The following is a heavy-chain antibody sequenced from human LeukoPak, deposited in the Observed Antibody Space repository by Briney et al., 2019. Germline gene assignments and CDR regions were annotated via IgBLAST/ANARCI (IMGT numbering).Heavy chain of an antibody. CDR2: INHSGSI. J-gene: IGHJ2*01. CDR3: ARAPRSQGWYFDL. V-gene: IGHV4-34*01. CDR1: GGSFSGYC. Sequence: PSETLSLTCAVYGGSFSGYCWSWIRQPPGKGLEWIGEINHSGSINYNPSLKSRVTISVDTSMNQFSLKLRSVTAADTAVYYCARAPRSQGWYFDLWGRGTLVTVSS.